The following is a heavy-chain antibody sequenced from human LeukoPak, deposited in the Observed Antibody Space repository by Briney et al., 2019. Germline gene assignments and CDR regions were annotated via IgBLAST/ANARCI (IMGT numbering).Heavy chain of an antibody. D-gene: IGHD7-27*01. CDR3: AKDLGAYYYGMDV. CDR2: ISGSGGST. CDR1: GFTFSSYA. Sequence: GGSLRLSCAASGFTFSSYAMIWVRQAPGKGLEWVSDISGSGGSTYYADSGKGRFTISRDNSKNTLYLQMNSLRAEDTAEYYCAKDLGAYYYGMDVWGQGTTVTVSS. V-gene: IGHV3-23*01. J-gene: IGHJ6*02.